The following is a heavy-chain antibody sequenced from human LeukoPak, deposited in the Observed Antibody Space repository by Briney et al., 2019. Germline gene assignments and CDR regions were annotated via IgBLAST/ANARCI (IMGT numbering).Heavy chain of an antibody. D-gene: IGHD5-12*01. CDR1: GFTFSSYW. CDR2: ISYDGSYK. J-gene: IGHJ3*02. CDR3: ARDSRPGYGGAHDI. Sequence: GGSLRLSCAASGFTFSSYWMTWVRQAPGKGLEWVAVISYDGSYKYYADSVKGRFTISRENAKNSFYLQMNSLRAEDTAVYYCARDSRPGYGGAHDIWGPGTMVTVSS. V-gene: IGHV3-30*14.